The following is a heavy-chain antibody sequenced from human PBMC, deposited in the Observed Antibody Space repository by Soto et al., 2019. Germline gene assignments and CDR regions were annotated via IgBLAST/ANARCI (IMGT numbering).Heavy chain of an antibody. CDR3: ARVGSGGTRGFDP. V-gene: IGHV1-3*01. D-gene: IGHD3-10*01. CDR2: INAGNGNT. J-gene: IGHJ5*02. CDR1: GYTFTSYA. Sequence: QVQLVQSGAEVKKPGASVKASCKASGYTFTSYAMHWVRQAPGQRLEWMGWINAGNGNTKYSQKFQGRVTITRDTSASTAYMELSSLRSEDTAVYYCARVGSGGTRGFDPWGQGTLVTVSS.